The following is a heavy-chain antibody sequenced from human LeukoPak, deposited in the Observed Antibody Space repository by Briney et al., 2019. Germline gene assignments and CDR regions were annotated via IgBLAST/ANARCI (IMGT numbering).Heavy chain of an antibody. Sequence: SETLSLTCTVSGGSISSYYWNWIRQPAGKGLEWIGRIYTSGSTNYNPSLKSRVIISVDTSKNQFSLKLSSVTDADTAVYYCARARGAATIDYWGQGTLVTVSS. CDR1: GGSISSYY. V-gene: IGHV4-4*07. J-gene: IGHJ4*02. CDR2: IYTSGST. D-gene: IGHD6-25*01. CDR3: ARARGAATIDY.